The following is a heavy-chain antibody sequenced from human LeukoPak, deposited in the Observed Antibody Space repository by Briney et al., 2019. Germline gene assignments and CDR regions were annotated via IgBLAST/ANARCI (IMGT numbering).Heavy chain of an antibody. D-gene: IGHD3-22*01. V-gene: IGHV3-48*02. Sequence: PGGSLRLSCAASGFTFSSYSMNWVRQAPGKGLEWISYISSSTSTIYYADSVKGRFTISRDNAKNSLYLQMNSLRDEDTAVYYCARAQYYDSSDYYYEDYFQHWGQGTLVTVSS. CDR2: ISSSTSTI. J-gene: IGHJ1*01. CDR1: GFTFSSYS. CDR3: ARAQYYDSSDYYYEDYFQH.